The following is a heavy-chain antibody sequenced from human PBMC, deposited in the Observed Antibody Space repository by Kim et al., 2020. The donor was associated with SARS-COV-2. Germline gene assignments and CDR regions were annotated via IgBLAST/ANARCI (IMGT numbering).Heavy chain of an antibody. J-gene: IGHJ5*02. CDR2: ISPTGGHS. CDR3: ARQTPLNQHQAVDNFFDP. CDR1: AFIFNDYA. V-gene: IGHV3-23*01. Sequence: GGSLRLSCVASAFIFNDYALSWVRLPPGKGLEWVSAISPTGGHSYYADSVKGRFIVSRDNSKNTLYLQMNSLRAEDTAIYYCARQTPLNQHQAVDNFFDPWGQGTLVTVSS. D-gene: IGHD1-20*01.